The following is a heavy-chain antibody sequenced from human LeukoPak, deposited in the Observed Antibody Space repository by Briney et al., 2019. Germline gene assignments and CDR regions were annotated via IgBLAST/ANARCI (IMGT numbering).Heavy chain of an antibody. Sequence: GASVKVSCKPSRNTFTDYYIHWVRQAPGQGLEWMGRITPNSGDTYYAQTFQGRFTMTRDTSISTAYMELNRLRFDDTAVYYCYLEGVPVTGTPYYWGQGTLVTVSS. CDR1: RNTFTDYY. J-gene: IGHJ4*02. D-gene: IGHD6-19*01. V-gene: IGHV1-2*06. CDR2: ITPNSGDT. CDR3: YLEGVPVTGTPYY.